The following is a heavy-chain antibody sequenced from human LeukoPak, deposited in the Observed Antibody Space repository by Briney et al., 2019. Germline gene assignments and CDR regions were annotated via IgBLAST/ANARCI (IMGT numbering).Heavy chain of an antibody. V-gene: IGHV4-39*01. CDR1: GGSISSSNYY. CDR3: ARHVRRFFDWSGYYMDV. D-gene: IGHD3-9*01. Sequence: SETLSLTCTVSGGSISSSNYYWGWIRQPPGKGLEWIGNIYYSGTTYIYPSLKSRVTISVDTSKNQFSLKLSSVTAADTAVYYCARHVRRFFDWSGYYMDVRGKGTTVIVSS. J-gene: IGHJ6*03. CDR2: IYYSGTT.